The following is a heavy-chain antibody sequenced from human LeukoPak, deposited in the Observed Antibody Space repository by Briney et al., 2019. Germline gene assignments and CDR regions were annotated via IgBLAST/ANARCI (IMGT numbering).Heavy chain of an antibody. V-gene: IGHV3-30*18. Sequence: PGGSLRLSCAASGFTFSSYGMHWVRQAPGKGLEWVAVISYDGTNKNYEDSLKGRFTISRDNSKNTLYLQMNSLRAEDTAVYYCAKEWGTAAAGRVYFQHWGQGTLVTVSS. CDR2: ISYDGTNK. CDR1: GFTFSSYG. D-gene: IGHD6-13*01. CDR3: AKEWGTAAAGRVYFQH. J-gene: IGHJ1*01.